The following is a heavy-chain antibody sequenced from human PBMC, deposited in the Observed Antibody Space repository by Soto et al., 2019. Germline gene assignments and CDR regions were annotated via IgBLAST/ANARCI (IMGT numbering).Heavy chain of an antibody. V-gene: IGHV4-4*07. CDR2: IYPSGST. D-gene: IGHD6-13*01. Sequence: QVQLQESGPGLVKPSETLSLTCTVSGDSISSHYWSWIRQPPGKGLEWIGRIYPSGSTNYNPSLNTRVTMSVDRSKNQFSLRLSSVTAADPAVYYCARAWYSSSWYEDYWGRGTLVTVSS. CDR1: GDSISSHY. J-gene: IGHJ4*02. CDR3: ARAWYSSSWYEDY.